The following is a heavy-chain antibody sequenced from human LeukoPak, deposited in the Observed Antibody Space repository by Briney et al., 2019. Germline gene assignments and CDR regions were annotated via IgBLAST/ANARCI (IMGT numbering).Heavy chain of an antibody. Sequence: TGGYLRFSGAASGFTFSSYALSWDPQAPGKGWEGVSGFSVSDGITYYADSVKGRFTISRDNSKNTLYLQMNSLRAEDAAIYYCAEDPRVYYGDYLIRWGQGTLVIVSS. J-gene: IGHJ4*02. D-gene: IGHD4-17*01. CDR2: FSVSDGIT. V-gene: IGHV3-23*01. CDR1: GFTFSSYA. CDR3: AEDPRVYYGDYLIR.